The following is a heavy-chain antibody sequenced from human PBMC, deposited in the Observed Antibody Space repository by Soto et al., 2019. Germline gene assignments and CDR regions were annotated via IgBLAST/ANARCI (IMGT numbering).Heavy chain of an antibody. CDR3: ARDHNYYGSGSSSLALDY. D-gene: IGHD3-10*01. CDR1: GFTFSSYG. CDR2: IWYDGSNK. V-gene: IGHV3-33*01. Sequence: PGGSLRLSCAASGFTFSSYGMHWVRQAPGKELEWVAVIWYDGSNKYYADSVKGRFTISRDNSKNTLYLQMNSLRAEDTAVYYCARDHNYYGSGSSSLALDYWGQGTLVTVSS. J-gene: IGHJ4*02.